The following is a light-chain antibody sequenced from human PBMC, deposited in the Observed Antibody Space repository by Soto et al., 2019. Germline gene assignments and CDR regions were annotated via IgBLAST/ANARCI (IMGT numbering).Light chain of an antibody. CDR3: QHYNSYSEA. V-gene: IGKV1-5*03. CDR2: KAS. J-gene: IGKJ1*01. Sequence: DIQMTQAPSTLSGSVGDRVTITCRASQTISSWLAWYQQKPGKAPKLLIYKASTLKSGVPSRFSGSGSGTEFTLTISSLQPDDFATYYCQHYNSYSEAFGQETKLDVK. CDR1: QTISSW.